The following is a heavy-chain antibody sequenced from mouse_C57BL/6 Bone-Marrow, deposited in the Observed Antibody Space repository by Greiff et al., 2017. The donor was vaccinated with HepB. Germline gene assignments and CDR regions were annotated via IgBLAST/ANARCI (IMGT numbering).Heavy chain of an antibody. CDR2: INPSSGYT. V-gene: IGHV1-7*01. Sequence: VQLQQSGAELAKPGASVKLSCKASGYTFTSYWMHWVKQRPGQGLEWIGYINPSSGYTKYNQKFKDKATLTADKSSSTAYMQLSSLTSEDSAVYYCARYYYGSSYHYYAMDYWGQGTSVTVSS. D-gene: IGHD1-1*01. J-gene: IGHJ4*01. CDR3: ARYYYGSSYHYYAMDY. CDR1: GYTFTSYW.